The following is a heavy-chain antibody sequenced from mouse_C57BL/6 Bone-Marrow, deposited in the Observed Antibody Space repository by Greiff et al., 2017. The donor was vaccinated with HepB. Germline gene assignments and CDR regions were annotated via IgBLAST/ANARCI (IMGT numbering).Heavy chain of an antibody. V-gene: IGHV2-4*01. D-gene: IGHD1-1*01. CDR3: ASLTTVDYYAMDY. CDR2: IWSGGST. CDR1: GFSLTSYG. J-gene: IGHJ4*01. Sequence: VQLQQSGPGLVQPSQSLSITCTVSGFSLTSYGVHWVRQPPGKGLEWLGVIWSGGSTDYNAAFISRLSISKHNSKSQVFFKMNSLQADDTAIYYCASLTTVDYYAMDYWGQGTSVTVSS.